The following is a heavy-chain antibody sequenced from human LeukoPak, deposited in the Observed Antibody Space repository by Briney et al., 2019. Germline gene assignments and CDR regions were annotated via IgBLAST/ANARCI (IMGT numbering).Heavy chain of an antibody. CDR2: IYHSGST. J-gene: IGHJ3*02. Sequence: SETLSLTRTVSGYSISSGYYWGWIRQPPGKGLEWIGSIYHSGSTYYNPSLKSRVTISVDTSKNQFSLKLSSVTAADTAVYYCARGFSSYHYDSSGYYLDAFDIWGQGTMVTVSS. V-gene: IGHV4-38-2*02. D-gene: IGHD3-22*01. CDR1: GYSISSGYY. CDR3: ARGFSSYHYDSSGYYLDAFDI.